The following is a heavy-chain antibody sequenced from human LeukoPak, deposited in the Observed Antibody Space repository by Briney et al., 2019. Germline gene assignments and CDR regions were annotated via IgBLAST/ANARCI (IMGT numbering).Heavy chain of an antibody. D-gene: IGHD2-15*01. Sequence: GGSLRISXAASGFTFRSYAMSWVRQAPGKGLEWVSGISGSGGSTYYADSVKGRFTISRDNSKNTLYLQMNSLRAEDTAVYYCAKGHRSGGTCYYDYWGQGTLVTVSS. CDR2: ISGSGGST. V-gene: IGHV3-23*01. CDR1: GFTFRSYA. CDR3: AKGHRSGGTCYYDY. J-gene: IGHJ4*02.